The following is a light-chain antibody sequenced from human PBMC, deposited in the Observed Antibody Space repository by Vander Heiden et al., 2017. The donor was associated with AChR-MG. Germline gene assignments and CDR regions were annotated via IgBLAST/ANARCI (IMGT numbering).Light chain of an antibody. CDR2: KVS. Sequence: DVVMTQSPLSLTVTLGQPASISCGSSQSLVHSDGTTYLNWFQQRPGQSPRRLIYKVSNRDSWVPDRFSGSGSGSDFTLKISRVEAEDVGVYYCMQGTHWPLTFGQGTKLEIK. CDR3: MQGTHWPLT. CDR1: QSLVHSDGTTY. J-gene: IGKJ2*01. V-gene: IGKV2-30*02.